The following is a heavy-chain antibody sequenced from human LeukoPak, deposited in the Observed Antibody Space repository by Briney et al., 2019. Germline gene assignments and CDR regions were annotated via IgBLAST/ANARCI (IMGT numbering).Heavy chain of an antibody. V-gene: IGHV3-23*01. CDR3: ACTAYYYYYLDV. CDR1: GFTFSSHA. J-gene: IGHJ6*03. CDR2: VSGSGDNT. Sequence: AGGSLRLSCAASGFTFSSHAMSWVRQAPGKGLEWVSAVSGSGDNTYYADSVKGQFTVSRDNSKNTLYLHMSSLRAEDTAVYYCACTAYYYYYLDVWGKGTTVTVSS. D-gene: IGHD5-18*01.